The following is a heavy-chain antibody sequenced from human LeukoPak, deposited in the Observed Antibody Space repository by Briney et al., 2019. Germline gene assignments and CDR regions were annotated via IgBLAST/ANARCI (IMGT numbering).Heavy chain of an antibody. D-gene: IGHD2-15*01. Sequence: ASVKVSCKASGYTFTSYGISWVRQAPGQGLEWMGWISAYNGDTNYAQKLQGRVSMTTDTSTSTVYMELRSLRSDDTAVYDCARVVVLVAATTYNWFDPWGQGTLVTVSS. CDR2: ISAYNGDT. V-gene: IGHV1-18*01. CDR1: GYTFTSYG. J-gene: IGHJ5*02. CDR3: ARVVVLVAATTYNWFDP.